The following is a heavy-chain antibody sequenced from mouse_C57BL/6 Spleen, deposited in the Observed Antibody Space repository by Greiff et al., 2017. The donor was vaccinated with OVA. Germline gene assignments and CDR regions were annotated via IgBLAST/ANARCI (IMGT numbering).Heavy chain of an antibody. CDR2: ISGGGGNT. CDR1: GFTFSSYT. CDR3: ARPFYGSSYGGYFDY. D-gene: IGHD1-1*01. Sequence: DVKLVESGGGLVKPGGSLKLSCAASGFTFSSYTMSWVRQTPEKRLEWVATISGGGGNTYYPDSVKGRFTISRDNAKNTLYLQMSSLRSEDTALYYCARPFYGSSYGGYFDYWGQGTTLTVSS. J-gene: IGHJ2*01. V-gene: IGHV5-9*01.